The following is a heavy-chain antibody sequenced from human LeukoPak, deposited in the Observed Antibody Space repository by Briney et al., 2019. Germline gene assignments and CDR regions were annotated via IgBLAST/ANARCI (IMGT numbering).Heavy chain of an antibody. Sequence: GGSLRLSCAASGFTFDDYAMHWVRQAPGRGLEWVSSISSGSHYIDYADSVRGRFTISRDNAENSLHLHMSSLRAEDTAVYYCATPPLVTWFDPWGQGTLVTVSS. CDR3: ATPPLVTWFDP. J-gene: IGHJ5*02. D-gene: IGHD4-23*01. CDR1: GFTFDDYA. CDR2: ISSGSHYI. V-gene: IGHV3-21*01.